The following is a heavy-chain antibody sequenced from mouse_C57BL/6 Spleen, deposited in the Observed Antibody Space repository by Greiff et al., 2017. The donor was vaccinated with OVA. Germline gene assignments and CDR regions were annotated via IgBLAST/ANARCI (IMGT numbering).Heavy chain of an antibody. V-gene: IGHV1-82*01. CDR1: GYAFSSSW. CDR3: ARESPYSNYDGWFAY. CDR2: IYPGDGAT. J-gene: IGHJ3*01. Sequence: VQLQQSGPELVKPGASVKISCKASGYAFSSSWMNWVKQRPGKGLEWIGRIYPGDGATNYNGKFKGKATLTADKSSSTAYLQLSSLTSEDSAVYVCARESPYSNYDGWFAYWGQGTLVTVSA. D-gene: IGHD2-5*01.